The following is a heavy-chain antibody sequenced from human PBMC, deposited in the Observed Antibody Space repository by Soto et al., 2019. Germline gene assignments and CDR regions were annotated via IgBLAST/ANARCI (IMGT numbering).Heavy chain of an antibody. CDR1: GGSINIDHYD. Sequence: SETLSLTCTVCGGSINIDHYDWTWIRQTPGKGLEWIGYIHYTGSISYNPSLQSRLTISVDTSKNQFSLKLTSVTAADTAVYFCAREDDGGDRDYYGLDVWGQGTTLTVSS. V-gene: IGHV4-30-4*01. D-gene: IGHD2-21*02. CDR2: IHYTGSI. CDR3: AREDDGGDRDYYGLDV. J-gene: IGHJ6*02.